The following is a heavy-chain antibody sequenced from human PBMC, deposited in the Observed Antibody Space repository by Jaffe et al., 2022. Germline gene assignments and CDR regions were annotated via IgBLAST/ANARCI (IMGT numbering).Heavy chain of an antibody. Sequence: EVQVVESGGGLVQPGRSLRLSCIVSGFTFGDYGMHWIRQAPGKGLEWVSGITSNSVGYADSVKGRFTISRDNSKNSLYLQMNSLRAEDTALYYCLKEKSPGGLDYWGQGTLVAVSS. V-gene: IGHV3-9*01. CDR3: LKEKSPGGLDY. J-gene: IGHJ4*02. D-gene: IGHD2-15*01. CDR2: ITSNSV. CDR1: GFTFGDYG.